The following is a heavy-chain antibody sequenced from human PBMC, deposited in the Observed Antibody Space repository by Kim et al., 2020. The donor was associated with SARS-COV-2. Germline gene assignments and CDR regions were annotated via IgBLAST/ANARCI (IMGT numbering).Heavy chain of an antibody. Sequence: SETLSLTCTVSGGSISSSSYYWGWIRQPPGKGLEWIGSIYYSGSTYYNPSLKSRVTISVDTSKNQFSLKLSSVTAADTAVYYCASSAAGKGRWFDPWGQGTLVTGSS. D-gene: IGHD6-13*01. CDR1: GGSISSSSYY. CDR2: IYYSGST. V-gene: IGHV4-39*01. CDR3: ASSAAGKGRWFDP. J-gene: IGHJ5*02.